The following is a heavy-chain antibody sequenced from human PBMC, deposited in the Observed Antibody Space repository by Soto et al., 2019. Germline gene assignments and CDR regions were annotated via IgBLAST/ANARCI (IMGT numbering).Heavy chain of an antibody. Sequence: GGSLRLSCAASGLTFSSYWMSWVRQAPGKGLEWVANIKQDGSEKYYVDSVKGRFTISRDNAKNSLYLQMNSLRAEDTAVYYCARDSSGWPYWGQGTLVTVS. V-gene: IGHV3-7*05. CDR1: GLTFSSYW. CDR3: ARDSSGWPY. CDR2: IKQDGSEK. D-gene: IGHD6-19*01. J-gene: IGHJ4*02.